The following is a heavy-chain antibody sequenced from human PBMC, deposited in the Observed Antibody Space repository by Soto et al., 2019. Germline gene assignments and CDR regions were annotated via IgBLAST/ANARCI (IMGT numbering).Heavy chain of an antibody. CDR2: ISGSGGST. Sequence: EVQLLESGGGLVQPGGSLRLSCAASGFTFSSYAMSWVRQAPGKGLEWVSAISGSGGSTYYADSVQGRFTISRDNSRNTLYLQVSTLSAEDPPVNYCATPVGAGFDFWGQGTLVTV. CDR3: ATPVGAGFDF. V-gene: IGHV3-23*01. J-gene: IGHJ4*02. CDR1: GFTFSSYA. D-gene: IGHD3-16*01.